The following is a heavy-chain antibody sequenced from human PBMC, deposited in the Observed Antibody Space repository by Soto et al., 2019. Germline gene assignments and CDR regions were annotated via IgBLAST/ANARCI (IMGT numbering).Heavy chain of an antibody. V-gene: IGHV4-4*02. CDR1: GGSISSSIW. Sequence: PSETLSLTCAVSGGSISSSIWWICSRPPPGKGLEWIGYIYTTGSTHYHPSLKSRVTISVDTSKNQFSLKLSSVTAADTAVYYCARRWGRTFDYWGQGTLVTVSS. D-gene: IGHD7-27*01. J-gene: IGHJ4*02. CDR2: IYTTGST. CDR3: ARRWGRTFDY.